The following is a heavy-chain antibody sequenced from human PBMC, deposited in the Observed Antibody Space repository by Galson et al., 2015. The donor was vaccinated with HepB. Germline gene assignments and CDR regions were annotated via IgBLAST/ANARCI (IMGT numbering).Heavy chain of an antibody. J-gene: IGHJ5*02. V-gene: IGHV5-10-1*01. D-gene: IGHD6-13*01. CDR1: GYSFTSYW. Sequence: QSGAEVKKPGESLRISCKGSGYSFTSYWISWVRQMPGKGLEWMGRIDPSDSYTNYSPSFQGHVTISADKSISTAYLQWSSLKASDTAMYYCARRQGYSSSSRKSGEFDPWGQGTLVTVSS. CDR3: ARRQGYSSSSRKSGEFDP. CDR2: IDPSDSYT.